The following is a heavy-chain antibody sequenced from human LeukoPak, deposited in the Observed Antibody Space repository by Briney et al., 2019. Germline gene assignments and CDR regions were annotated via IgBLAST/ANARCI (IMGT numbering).Heavy chain of an antibody. CDR3: ARDPGPIYGDYEKISWFDP. Sequence: ASVKVSCKASGYTFTNYAIHWVRQAPGQRLEWMGWLNAGNGDTKYSQKFQGRVTITRDTSASTAYMELSSLRSEDTAVYYCARDPGPIYGDYEKISWFDPWGQGTLVTVSS. D-gene: IGHD4-17*01. CDR2: LNAGNGDT. V-gene: IGHV1-3*01. J-gene: IGHJ5*02. CDR1: GYTFTNYA.